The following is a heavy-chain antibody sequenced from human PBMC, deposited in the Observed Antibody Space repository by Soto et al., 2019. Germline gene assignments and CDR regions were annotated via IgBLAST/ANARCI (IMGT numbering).Heavy chain of an antibody. CDR3: ARDPGVLRFLEWPSPWFDP. J-gene: IGHJ5*02. D-gene: IGHD3-3*01. CDR2: IIPILGIA. Sequence: SVKVSCKASGGTFSSYTISWVRQAPGQGLEWMGRIIPILGIADYAQKFQGRVTITADKSTSTAYMELSSLRSEDTAVYYCARDPGVLRFLEWPSPWFDPWGQGTLVTVSS. V-gene: IGHV1-69*04. CDR1: GGTFSSYT.